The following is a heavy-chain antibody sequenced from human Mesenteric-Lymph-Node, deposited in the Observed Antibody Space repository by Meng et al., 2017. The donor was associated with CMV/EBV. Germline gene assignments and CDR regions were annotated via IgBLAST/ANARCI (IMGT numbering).Heavy chain of an antibody. CDR3: ARDGGRAYYFDY. CDR1: GGTFSSYA. V-gene: IGHV1-69*10. Sequence: VKVSCKASGGTFSSYAISWVRQAPGQGLEWMGGIIPILGIANYAQKFQGRVTITADKSTSTAYMELSSLRSEDTAVYYCARDGGRAYYFDYWGQGTLVTVSS. CDR2: IIPILGIA. J-gene: IGHJ4*02. D-gene: IGHD3-16*01.